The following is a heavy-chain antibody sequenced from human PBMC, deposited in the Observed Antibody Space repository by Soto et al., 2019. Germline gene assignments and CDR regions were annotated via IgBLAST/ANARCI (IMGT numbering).Heavy chain of an antibody. J-gene: IGHJ6*02. CDR3: ARAAVTHERYHYGMDV. CDR2: IYYSGNT. D-gene: IGHD4-17*01. V-gene: IGHV4-59*01. CDR1: GGSISSYY. Sequence: SETLSLTCTVSGGSISSYYWSWIRQSPGKGLEWIGCIYYSGNTNYNPSLKSRVTISVDTSKNQFSLRLTSVTAADTAVYYCARAAVTHERYHYGMDVWGQGTTVTVSS.